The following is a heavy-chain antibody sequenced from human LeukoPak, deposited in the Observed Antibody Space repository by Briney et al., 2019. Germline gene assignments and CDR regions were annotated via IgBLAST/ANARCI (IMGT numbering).Heavy chain of an antibody. V-gene: IGHV4-39*02. CDR2: IYYSGST. J-gene: IGHJ3*01. D-gene: IGHD3-22*01. CDR1: GGSISSSSYY. Sequence: SETLSLTCTVSGGSISSSSYYWGWIRQPPGKGLEWIGSIYYSGSTYYNPSLKSRVTISVDTSKNQFSLKLSSVTAADTAVYYCARDGGWGYYEPWGQGTMVTVSS. CDR3: ARDGGWGYYEP.